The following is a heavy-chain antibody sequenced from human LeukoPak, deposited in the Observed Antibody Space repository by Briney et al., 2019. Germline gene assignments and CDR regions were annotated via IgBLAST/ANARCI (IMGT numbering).Heavy chain of an antibody. V-gene: IGHV3-74*01. D-gene: IGHD4-17*01. CDR3: ARVDYESYYHYYMDV. CDR2: INSDGSST. CDR1: GFTFSSYW. Sequence: GGSLRLSCAASGFTFSSYWMHWVRQAPGKGLVWVSRINSDGSSTSYADSVKGRFTISRDNAKNTLYLQMNSLRAEDTAVYYCARVDYESYYHYYMDVWGKGTTVTVSS. J-gene: IGHJ6*03.